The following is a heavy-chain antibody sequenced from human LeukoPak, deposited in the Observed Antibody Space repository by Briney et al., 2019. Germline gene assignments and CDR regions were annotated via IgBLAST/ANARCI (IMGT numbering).Heavy chain of an antibody. D-gene: IGHD1-26*01. CDR3: ARTEYSGSYFDN. CDR1: GFTFSSYW. CDR2: INSDGSST. Sequence: GGSLRLSCGASGFTFSSYWIHWVRQAPGKGLVWVSRINSDGSSTSYTDSVKGRFTISRDNAKNTLYLQMDSLRAEDTAVYFCARTEYSGSYFDNWGQGTLVTVSS. V-gene: IGHV3-74*01. J-gene: IGHJ4*02.